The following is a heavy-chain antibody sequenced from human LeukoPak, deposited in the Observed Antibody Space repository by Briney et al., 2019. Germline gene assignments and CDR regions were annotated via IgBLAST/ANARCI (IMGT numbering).Heavy chain of an antibody. CDR2: ISGSGGST. CDR3: AKDLAIVGAPRLFDY. D-gene: IGHD1-26*01. CDR1: GFTFSSYS. J-gene: IGHJ4*02. V-gene: IGHV3-23*01. Sequence: PGGSLRLSCAASGFTFSSYSMNWVRQAPGKGLEWVSAISGSGGSTYYADSVKGRFTISRDNSKNTLYLQMNSLRAEDTAVYYCAKDLAIVGAPRLFDYWGQGTLVTVSS.